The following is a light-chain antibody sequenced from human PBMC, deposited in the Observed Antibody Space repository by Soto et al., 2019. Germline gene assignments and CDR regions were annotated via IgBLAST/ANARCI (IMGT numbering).Light chain of an antibody. Sequence: QSALTQPASVSGSPGQSITISCTGTSSDVGGYNYVSWHQQHPGKVPKLMIYDVSYRPSGVSNRFSGSKSGNTASLTISGLQVEDEADYYCSSYTTSSTYVFGTGTKLTVL. V-gene: IGLV2-14*01. CDR3: SSYTTSSTYV. CDR2: DVS. CDR1: SSDVGGYNY. J-gene: IGLJ1*01.